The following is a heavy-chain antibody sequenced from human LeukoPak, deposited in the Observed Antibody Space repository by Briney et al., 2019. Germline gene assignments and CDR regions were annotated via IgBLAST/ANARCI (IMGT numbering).Heavy chain of an antibody. CDR3: ARGPHVFYCSSTSCYHWFDP. CDR1: GGSISSSSYY. V-gene: IGHV4-39*01. Sequence: SETLSLTCTVSGGSISSSSYYWGWIRQPPGKGLEWIGSIHYSGSTYYKPSLKSRVTISVDTSKNQFSLKLSSVTAADTAVYYCARGPHVFYCSSTSCYHWFDPWGQGTLDTVSS. CDR2: IHYSGST. D-gene: IGHD2-2*01. J-gene: IGHJ5*02.